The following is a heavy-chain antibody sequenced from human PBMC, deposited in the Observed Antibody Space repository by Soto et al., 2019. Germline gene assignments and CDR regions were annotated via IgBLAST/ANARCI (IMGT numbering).Heavy chain of an antibody. CDR3: ARGGSGYTWFNEF. D-gene: IGHD3-22*01. Sequence: ASVRVACKASGGLFSSYPISWVRQVPGQGLEWMGGIIPVFQTAYYTQRFQGRVTITADESTNTAYMELSSLRSEDTAIYYCARGGSGYTWFNEFWGQGTLVTVSS. J-gene: IGHJ4*02. CDR2: IIPVFQTA. CDR1: GGLFSSYP. V-gene: IGHV1-69*13.